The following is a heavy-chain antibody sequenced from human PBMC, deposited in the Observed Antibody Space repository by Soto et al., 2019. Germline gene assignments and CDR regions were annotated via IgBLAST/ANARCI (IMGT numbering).Heavy chain of an antibody. J-gene: IGHJ1*01. CDR1: GYDFFDYG. Sequence: QIQLVQSGAEVKKPGASVKVSCRAYGYDFFDYGVSWVRQAPGQGLEWMGWVSGRSGNTDYARKVQGRVTMTTDTSTTTAYMELRGLISDDTGVSYCARGRTVSSIGPLLVWGQGTLVSVSS. CDR2: VSGRSGNT. V-gene: IGHV1-18*01. D-gene: IGHD1-1*01. CDR3: ARGRTVSSIGPLLV.